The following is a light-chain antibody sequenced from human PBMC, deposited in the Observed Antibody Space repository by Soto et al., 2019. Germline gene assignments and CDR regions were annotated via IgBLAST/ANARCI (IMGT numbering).Light chain of an antibody. CDR1: SGHSSYA. CDR2: LNSDGSH. J-gene: IGLJ3*02. CDR3: QTWGTGIHWV. V-gene: IGLV4-69*01. Sequence: QPVLTQSPSASASLGASVKLTCTLSSGHSSYAIAWHQQQPEKGPRYLMKLNSDGSHSKGDGIPDRFSGSSSGAERYLTISSLQSEDEADYDCQTWGTGIHWVFGGGTKVTVL.